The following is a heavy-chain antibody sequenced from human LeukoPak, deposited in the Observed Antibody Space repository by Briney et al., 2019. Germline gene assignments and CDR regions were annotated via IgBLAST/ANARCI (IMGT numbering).Heavy chain of an antibody. CDR1: GYTFTGYY. CDR3: ARGDYYDSSGYESTYNWFDP. CDR2: INPNSGGT. J-gene: IGHJ5*02. V-gene: IGHV1-2*02. Sequence: ASVKVSCKASGYTFTGYYMHWVRQAPGQGLEWMGWINPNSGGTNYAQKFQGRVTMTRDTSISTAYMELSRLRSDDTAVYYCARGDYYDSSGYESTYNWFDPRGQGTLVTVSS. D-gene: IGHD3-22*01.